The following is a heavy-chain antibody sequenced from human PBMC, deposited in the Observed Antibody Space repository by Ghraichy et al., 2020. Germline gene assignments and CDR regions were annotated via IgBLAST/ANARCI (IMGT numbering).Heavy chain of an antibody. J-gene: IGHJ6*02. D-gene: IGHD3-16*01. CDR1: GDSINTYY. Sequence: SQTLSLTCTVSGDSINTYYWSWIRQPPGKGLEWIGYIYYSGYTNYNPSLQSRVTISVDTSKNQFSLNLNLSSVTAADTALYYCARHWGGYYYYGMDVWGQGPRSPSP. V-gene: IGHV4-59*01. CDR2: IYYSGYT. CDR3: ARHWGGYYYYGMDV.